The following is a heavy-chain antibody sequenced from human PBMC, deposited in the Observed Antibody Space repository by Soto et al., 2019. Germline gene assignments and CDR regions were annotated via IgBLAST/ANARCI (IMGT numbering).Heavy chain of an antibody. CDR3: AKDIDILTGPDAFDI. CDR2: ISGSGSSI. CDR1: GFTFSAYS. J-gene: IGHJ3*02. V-gene: IGHV3-23*01. D-gene: IGHD3-9*01. Sequence: GGSLRLSCAASGFTFSAYSMNLVRQAPGKGLEWVSAISGSGSSIYYADSVRGRFTISRDNSKNTLYLQMNSLRAEDTAVYYCAKDIDILTGPDAFDIWGQGTMVTVSS.